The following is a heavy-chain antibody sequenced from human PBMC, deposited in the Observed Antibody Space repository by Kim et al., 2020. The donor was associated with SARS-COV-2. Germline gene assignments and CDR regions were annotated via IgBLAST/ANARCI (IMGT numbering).Heavy chain of an antibody. CDR3: ARHLHVPTVTFYWYFDL. D-gene: IGHD2-21*02. Sequence: GGSLRLSCSASGFIFSNYAMSWVRQAPGKGLEWVSGIFGSGSGTYFADSVKGRFTMSRDNFQGTLYLQMDNLRAEDTAVYYCARHLHVPTVTFYWYFDLWGRGTLVPVSS. CDR1: GFIFSNYA. V-gene: IGHV3-23*01. CDR2: IFGSGSGT. J-gene: IGHJ2*01.